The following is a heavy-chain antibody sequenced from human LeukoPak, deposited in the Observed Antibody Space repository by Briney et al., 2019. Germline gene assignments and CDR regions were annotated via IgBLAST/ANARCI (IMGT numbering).Heavy chain of an antibody. D-gene: IGHD1-26*01. J-gene: IGHJ4*02. Sequence: GGSLRLSCAASGFTFSSYWISWVRQAPRKGLEWVSAISGSGGSTYYADSVKGRFTISRDNSKNTLDLQMNSLRAEDTAVYYCAKGYSVGATNLNFDYWGQGTLVTVSS. CDR3: AKGYSVGATNLNFDY. CDR2: ISGSGGST. CDR1: GFTFSSYW. V-gene: IGHV3-23*01.